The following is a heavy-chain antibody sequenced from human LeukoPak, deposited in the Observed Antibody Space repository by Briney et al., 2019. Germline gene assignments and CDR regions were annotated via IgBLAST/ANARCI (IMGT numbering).Heavy chain of an antibody. CDR3: ARDPFDY. CDR1: GFTFSSCW. CDR2: IKQDGSAK. J-gene: IGHJ4*02. Sequence: GGSLRLSCAASGFTFSSCWMSWVRQAPGKGLEWVANIKQDGSAKYYVDSVKGRFTISRDNAKNSLYLQMNSLRAEDTAVYYCARDPFDYWGQGTLVTVSS. V-gene: IGHV3-7*01.